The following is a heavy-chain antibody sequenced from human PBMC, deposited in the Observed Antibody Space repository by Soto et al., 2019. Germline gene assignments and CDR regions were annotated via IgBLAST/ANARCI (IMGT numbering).Heavy chain of an antibody. Sequence: SGGSLRLSCAASGFTFDDYAMHWVRQAPGKGLEWVSGISWNSGSIGYADSVKGRFTISRDNAKNSLYLQMNSLRAEDTALYYCAKEWGYYDSSGQGGFDPWGQGTLVTVSS. CDR1: GFTFDDYA. V-gene: IGHV3-9*01. CDR2: ISWNSGSI. CDR3: AKEWGYYDSSGQGGFDP. D-gene: IGHD3-22*01. J-gene: IGHJ5*02.